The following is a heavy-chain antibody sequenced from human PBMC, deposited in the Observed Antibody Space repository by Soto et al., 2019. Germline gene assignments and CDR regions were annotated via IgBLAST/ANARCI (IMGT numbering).Heavy chain of an antibody. J-gene: IGHJ4*02. V-gene: IGHV4-34*01. CDR1: GGSFSGYY. CDR2: INHSGST. CDR3: ARGYMVRGVLDY. Sequence: SETLSLTCAVYGGSFSGYYWSWIRQPPGKGLEWIGEINHSGSTNYNPSLKSRVTISVDTSKNQFSLKLSSVTAADTAVDYCARGYMVRGVLDYWGQGTLVTVSS. D-gene: IGHD3-10*01.